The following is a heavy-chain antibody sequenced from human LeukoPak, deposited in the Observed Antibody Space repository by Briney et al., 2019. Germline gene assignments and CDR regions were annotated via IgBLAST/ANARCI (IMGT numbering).Heavy chain of an antibody. CDR3: ARENDFWSGYYVGTHFDY. CDR2: ISWDSGSI. Sequence: GRSLRLSCAAAGFTSDDYAMHWVRQAPGKGLEWVSGISWDSGSIGYADSVKDRFTISRDDAKNSLYLKMNSLRAENTAVYYCARENDFWSGYYVGTHFDYWGQGTLVTVSS. D-gene: IGHD3-3*01. J-gene: IGHJ4*02. CDR1: GFTSDDYA. V-gene: IGHV3-9*02.